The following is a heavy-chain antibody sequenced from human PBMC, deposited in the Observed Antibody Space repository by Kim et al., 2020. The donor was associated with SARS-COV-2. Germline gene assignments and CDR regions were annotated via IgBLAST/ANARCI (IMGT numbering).Heavy chain of an antibody. J-gene: IGHJ3*02. CDR3: ARRSSGWNAFDI. V-gene: IGHV5-51*01. D-gene: IGHD6-19*01. Sequence: SSPSYQGQVTISADKSISTAYRQWSSLKASDTAMYYCARRSSGWNAFDIWGQGTMVTVSS.